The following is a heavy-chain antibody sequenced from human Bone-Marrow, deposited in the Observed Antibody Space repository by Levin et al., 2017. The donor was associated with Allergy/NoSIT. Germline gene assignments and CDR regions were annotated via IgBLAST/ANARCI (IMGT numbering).Heavy chain of an antibody. CDR3: ARDGEPAARKFDY. J-gene: IGHJ4*02. CDR1: GFTFSSYS. V-gene: IGHV3-21*01. D-gene: IGHD2-2*01. Sequence: TTGGSLRLSCAASGFTFSSYSMNWVRQAPGKGLEWVSSISSSSSYIYYADSVKGRFTISRDNAKNSLYLQMNSLRAEDTAVYYCARDGEPAARKFDYWGQGTLVTVSS. CDR2: ISSSSSYI.